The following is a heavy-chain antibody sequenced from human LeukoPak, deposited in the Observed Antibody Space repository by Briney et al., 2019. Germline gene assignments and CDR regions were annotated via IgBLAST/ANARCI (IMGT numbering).Heavy chain of an antibody. Sequence: PSETLSLTCAVYGGSFSGYYWSWIRQPPGKGLEWIGEINHSGSTNYNPSLKSRVTISVDTSKNQFSLKLSSVTAADTAVYYCGRPLPFLWFGGGGAYYFDYWGQGTLVTVSS. V-gene: IGHV4-34*01. CDR3: GRPLPFLWFGGGGAYYFDY. D-gene: IGHD3-10*01. CDR2: INHSGST. J-gene: IGHJ4*02. CDR1: GGSFSGYY.